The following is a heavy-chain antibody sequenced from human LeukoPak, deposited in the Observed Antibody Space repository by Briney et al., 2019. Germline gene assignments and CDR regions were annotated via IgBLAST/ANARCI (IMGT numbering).Heavy chain of an antibody. CDR2: ISGSGGST. CDR1: GFTFSSYA. CDR3: AKDGDTAMAPIGR. J-gene: IGHJ4*02. D-gene: IGHD5-18*01. Sequence: GGSLRLSCAASGFTFSSYAVSWVRQAPGKGPEWVSAISGSGGSTYYADSVKGRFTISRDNSKNTLYLQMNSLRAEDTAVYYCAKDGDTAMAPIGRWGQGTLVTVSS. V-gene: IGHV3-23*01.